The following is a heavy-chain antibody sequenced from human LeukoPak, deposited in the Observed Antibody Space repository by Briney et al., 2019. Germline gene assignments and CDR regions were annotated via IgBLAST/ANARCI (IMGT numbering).Heavy chain of an antibody. D-gene: IGHD3-10*01. V-gene: IGHV3-20*03. J-gene: IGHJ4*02. CDR3: ARSPVLLWFGELDY. CDR2: INCNAVST. Sequence: GINCNAVSTVYADSVKGRFTISRDNAKNTLYLQMNSLRAEDTAVYYCARSPVLLWFGELDYWGQGTLVTVSS.